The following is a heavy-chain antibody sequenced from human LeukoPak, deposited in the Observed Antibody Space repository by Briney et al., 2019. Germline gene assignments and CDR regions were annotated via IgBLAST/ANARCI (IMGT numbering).Heavy chain of an antibody. CDR3: ARAVGGDGSGSL. J-gene: IGHJ4*02. Sequence: KSSETLSLTCTVSGDSISTYYWSWIRQPPGKGLEWIGYIYYRVTSDYNPSLKSRVTMSVDMSTRQISLKLSSVTAADTAVYYCARAVGGDGSGSLWGPGTLVTVS. CDR1: GDSISTYY. V-gene: IGHV4-59*01. CDR2: IYYRVTS. D-gene: IGHD3-10*01.